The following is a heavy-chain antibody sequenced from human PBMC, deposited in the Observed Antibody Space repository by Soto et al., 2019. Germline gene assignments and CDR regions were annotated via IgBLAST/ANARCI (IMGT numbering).Heavy chain of an antibody. J-gene: IGHJ3*02. Sequence: SETLSLTCAVYGGSFSGYYWSWIRQPPGKGLEWIGEINHSGSTNYNPSLKSRVTISVDMSKNQFSLKLSSVTAADTAVYYCARGLVLRFLEWSRPRRDAFDIWGQGTMVTVSS. CDR3: ARGLVLRFLEWSRPRRDAFDI. CDR2: INHSGST. D-gene: IGHD3-3*01. V-gene: IGHV4-34*01. CDR1: GGSFSGYY.